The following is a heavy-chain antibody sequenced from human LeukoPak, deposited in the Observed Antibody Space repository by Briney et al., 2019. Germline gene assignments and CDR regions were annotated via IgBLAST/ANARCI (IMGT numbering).Heavy chain of an antibody. V-gene: IGHV3-48*03. J-gene: IGHJ5*02. D-gene: IGHD3-16*01. CDR1: GFTFSSYE. CDR3: AKDDNYIRFLS. CDR2: ISSSGSTI. Sequence: GGSLRLSCAASGFTFSSYEMNWVRQAPGKGLEWVSYISSSGSTIYYADSVKGRYTISRDNSKNTLYLQMNSLRAEDTAVYYCAKDDNYIRFLSWGQGTLVTVSS.